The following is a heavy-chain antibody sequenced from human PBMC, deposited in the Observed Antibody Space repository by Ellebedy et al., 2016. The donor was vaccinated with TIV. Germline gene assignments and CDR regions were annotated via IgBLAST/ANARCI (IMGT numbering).Heavy chain of an antibody. J-gene: IGHJ4*02. CDR3: AKDMIIAAAGSDNFDY. Sequence: GGSLRLXCAASGFTFSSYGMHWVRQAPGKGLEWVAVISYDGSNKYYADSVKGRFTISRDNSKNTLYLQMNSLRAEDTAVYYCAKDMIIAAAGSDNFDYWGQGTLVTVSS. D-gene: IGHD6-13*01. CDR2: ISYDGSNK. CDR1: GFTFSSYG. V-gene: IGHV3-30*18.